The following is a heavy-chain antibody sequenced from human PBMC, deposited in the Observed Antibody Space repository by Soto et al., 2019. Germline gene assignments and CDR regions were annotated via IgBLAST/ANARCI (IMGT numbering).Heavy chain of an antibody. CDR1: GVSISSGDYY. CDR2: IYYSGNT. Sequence: QVQLQESGPGLVKPSQSVSLTCTVSGVSISSGDYYWSWIRQPPGKGLEWIGYIYYSGNTNYAPSLGSRLTISIDTSRHPFSLHLMSVTAADTAIYYCARYTNFSPFYHGVDVWGQGTTVTVSS. CDR3: ARYTNFSPFYHGVDV. V-gene: IGHV4-30-4*01. J-gene: IGHJ6*02. D-gene: IGHD2-8*01.